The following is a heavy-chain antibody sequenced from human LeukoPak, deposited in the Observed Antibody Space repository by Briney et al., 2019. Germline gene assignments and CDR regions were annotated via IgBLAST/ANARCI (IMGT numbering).Heavy chain of an antibody. V-gene: IGHV3-23*01. CDR3: AKKEAYYYGSGSDYFGY. CDR2: ISGSGGST. CDR1: GFTFSSYA. J-gene: IGHJ4*02. D-gene: IGHD3-10*01. Sequence: GGSLRLSCAASGFTFSSYAMSWVRQAPGKGLEWVSAISGSGGSTYYADSVKGRFTISRDNSKNTLYLQMSSLRAEDTAVYYCAKKEAYYYGSGSDYFGYWGQGTLVTVSS.